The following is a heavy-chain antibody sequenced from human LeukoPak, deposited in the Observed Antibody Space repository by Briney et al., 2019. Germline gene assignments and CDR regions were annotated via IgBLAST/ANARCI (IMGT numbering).Heavy chain of an antibody. D-gene: IGHD4-11*01. Sequence: GGSLRLSCAASGFTFSSYSMNWVRQAPGKGLEWVSYISSSSSTIYYADSVKGRFTISRDNAKNSLYLQMNSLRAEDTAVYYCARAPSKTSRNWFDPWGQGTLVTVSS. V-gene: IGHV3-48*01. CDR1: GFTFSSYS. CDR2: ISSSSSTI. J-gene: IGHJ5*02. CDR3: ARAPSKTSRNWFDP.